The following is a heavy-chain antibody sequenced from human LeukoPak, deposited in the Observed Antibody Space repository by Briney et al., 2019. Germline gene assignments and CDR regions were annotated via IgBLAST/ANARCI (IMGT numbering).Heavy chain of an antibody. D-gene: IGHD1-1*01. CDR3: ASPGKYDNSPIDY. Sequence: KPSETLSLTXIVSGGSINSPMNYWGWIRQPPGKGLEWIGSIYHSGSTYYNPSLKSRVTISVDTSKNQFSLKLNSVTAADAAVYYCASPGKYDNSPIDYWGQGTLVTVSS. CDR1: GGSINSPMNY. J-gene: IGHJ4*02. V-gene: IGHV4-39*07. CDR2: IYHSGST.